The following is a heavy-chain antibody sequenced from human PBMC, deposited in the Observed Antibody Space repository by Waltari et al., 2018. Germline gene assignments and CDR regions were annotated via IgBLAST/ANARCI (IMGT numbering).Heavy chain of an antibody. J-gene: IGHJ3*02. Sequence: QVQLQESGPGLVKPSETMSLTCTVSGGSISSYYWSWIRQPPGKGLEWVGYIYYSGSPNYNPSLKSRVTISVDTSKNQFSLKLSSVTAADTAVYYCARAGDSDAFDIWGQGTMVTVSS. CDR3: ARAGDSDAFDI. CDR2: IYYSGSP. CDR1: GGSISSYY. V-gene: IGHV4-59*01. D-gene: IGHD7-27*01.